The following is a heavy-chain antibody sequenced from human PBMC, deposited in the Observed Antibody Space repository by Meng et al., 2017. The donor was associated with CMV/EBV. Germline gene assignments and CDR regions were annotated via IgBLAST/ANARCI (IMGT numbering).Heavy chain of an antibody. CDR3: AKESLRFLERVNWFDS. J-gene: IGHJ5*01. D-gene: IGHD3-3*01. CDR2: IRGNGASA. CDR1: GFPFSSYA. V-gene: IGHV3-23*01. Sequence: GESLKISCAASGFPFSSYAMSWVRQAPGKGLEWVSGIRGNGASADYADSVKGRFTISRGNSKNTLYLQMNSLRAEDTAVYYCAKESLRFLERVNWFDSWGQGTLVTVSS.